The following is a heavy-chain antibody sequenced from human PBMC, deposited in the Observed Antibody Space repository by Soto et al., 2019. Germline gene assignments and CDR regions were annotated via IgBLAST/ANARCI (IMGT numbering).Heavy chain of an antibody. D-gene: IGHD6-13*01. CDR1: GFTFSDYY. CDR2: ISGSGSTI. Sequence: GGSLRLSCAASGFTFSDYYMSWIRQAPGKGLEWVSYISGSGSTIYYADSVKGRFTISRDNAKNSLYLQMNSLRAEDTAVYYCARVPLGIAAAGPFDYWGQGTLVTVSS. CDR3: ARVPLGIAAAGPFDY. V-gene: IGHV3-11*01. J-gene: IGHJ4*02.